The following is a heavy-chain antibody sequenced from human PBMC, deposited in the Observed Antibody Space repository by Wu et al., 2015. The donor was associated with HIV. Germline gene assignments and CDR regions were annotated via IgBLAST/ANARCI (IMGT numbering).Heavy chain of an antibody. D-gene: IGHD3-22*01. CDR3: ARGHYYDTSSSPIY. J-gene: IGHJ4*02. CDR2: ISAQNGNR. CDR1: GYIFTDYG. V-gene: IGHV1-18*01. Sequence: SGGEVKKPGASVKVACKSSGYIFTDYGIHWVRQAPGEGLEWMGWISAQNGNRKYAQKFQGRVTMTTETSSSTAYMELRSLRSEDTAVYFCARGHYYDTSSSPIYWGPGTRVTVSS.